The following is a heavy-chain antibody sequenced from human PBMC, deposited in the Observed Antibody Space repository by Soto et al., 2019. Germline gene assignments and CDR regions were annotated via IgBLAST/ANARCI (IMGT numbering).Heavy chain of an antibody. CDR2: IYSGGST. Sequence: VQVVDSGGGLIQPGGSLRLSCAVSGFSVISSHITWVRQAPGKGLEWVSVIYSGGSTYSAVSVKGRFTISRDNSKNTMYLQRNSLSAEDTAVYYGARWGPYGSESYSFRYNWFDPWGQGTLVTVSS. J-gene: IGHJ5*02. CDR3: ARWGPYGSESYSFRYNWFDP. D-gene: IGHD3-10*01. V-gene: IGHV3-53*01. CDR1: GFSVISSH.